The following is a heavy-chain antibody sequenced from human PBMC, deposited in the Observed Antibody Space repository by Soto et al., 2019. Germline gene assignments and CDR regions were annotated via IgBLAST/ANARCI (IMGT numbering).Heavy chain of an antibody. Sequence: QVQLVQSGAEVKKPGSSVKVSCKASGGTFSSYAISWVRQAPGQGLEWMGGIIPIVGTVNYAQKFQGRVTITADESTSTAYMELSSLSSEDTAVYYCARDGSGWELSRFGLWGRGTLVTVSS. CDR3: ARDGSGWELSRFGL. CDR1: GGTFSSYA. J-gene: IGHJ2*01. CDR2: IIPIVGTV. D-gene: IGHD1-26*01. V-gene: IGHV1-69*01.